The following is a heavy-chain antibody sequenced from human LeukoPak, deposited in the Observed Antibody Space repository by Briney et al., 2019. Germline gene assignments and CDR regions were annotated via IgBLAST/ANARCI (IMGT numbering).Heavy chain of an antibody. CDR2: ISGSGGST. Sequence: PGGSLRLSCAASGFTFSSYAMSWVRQAPGKGLEWVSAISGSGGSTCYADSAKGRFTISRDNSKNTLYLQMNSLRAEDTAVYYCAKDQQLWSYNWFDPWGQGTLVTVSS. V-gene: IGHV3-23*01. CDR1: GFTFSSYA. D-gene: IGHD5-18*01. CDR3: AKDQQLWSYNWFDP. J-gene: IGHJ5*02.